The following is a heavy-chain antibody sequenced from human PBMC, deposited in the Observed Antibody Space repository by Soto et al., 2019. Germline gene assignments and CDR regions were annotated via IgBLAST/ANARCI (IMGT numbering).Heavy chain of an antibody. D-gene: IGHD3-10*01. CDR3: ASGGSGPPVYYYGSGGRRSRTDDY. J-gene: IGHJ4*02. Sequence: GGSLRLSCAASGFTFSSYAMHWVRQAPGKGLEWVAVISYDGSNKYYADSVKGRFTISRDNSKNTLYLQMNSLRAEDTAVYYCASGGSGPPVYYYGSGGRRSRTDDYWGQGTLVTVS. CDR2: ISYDGSNK. CDR1: GFTFSSYA. V-gene: IGHV3-30-3*01.